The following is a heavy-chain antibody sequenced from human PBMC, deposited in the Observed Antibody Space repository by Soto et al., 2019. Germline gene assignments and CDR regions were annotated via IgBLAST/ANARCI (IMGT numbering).Heavy chain of an antibody. V-gene: IGHV5-10-1*01. CDR2: IDPSDSYT. Sequence: GESLKISCKGSGYSFTSYFFTWLRQMPGKGLEWMGKIDPSDSYTDYSPSFQGHVTFSVDKSINTAYLHWSSLKASDTAIYYCARPGGLTRIGSGFDMWGQGTMVTVSS. D-gene: IGHD1-20*01. J-gene: IGHJ3*02. CDR1: GYSFTSYF. CDR3: ARPGGLTRIGSGFDM.